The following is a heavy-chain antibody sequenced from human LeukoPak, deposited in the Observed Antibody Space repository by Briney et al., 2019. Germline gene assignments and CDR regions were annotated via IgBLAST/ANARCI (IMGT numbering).Heavy chain of an antibody. CDR1: GFTFSTSG. D-gene: IGHD3-16*01. CDR2: IPGSGGST. Sequence: GGSLRLSCAASGFTFSTSGMSWVRQAPGKGREWVSSIPGSGGSTYYADSVKGRFTISRENSKNTLYLQMNSLRAEDTAVYYCAKAGIYDYVWGSYLVDWGQGILVTVSS. CDR3: AKAGIYDYVWGSYLVD. J-gene: IGHJ4*02. V-gene: IGHV3-23*01.